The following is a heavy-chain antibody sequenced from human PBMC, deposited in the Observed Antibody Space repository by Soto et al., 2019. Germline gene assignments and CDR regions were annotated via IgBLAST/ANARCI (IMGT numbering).Heavy chain of an antibody. J-gene: IGHJ6*02. CDR2: INHSGST. V-gene: IGHV4-34*01. CDR3: ARGEQQLVRRYYYYYYGMDV. Sequence: SGTLSLTCAVYGGSFSGYYWSWIRQPPGKGLEWIGEINHSGSTNYNPSLKSRVTISVDASKNQFSLKLSSVTAADTAVYYCARGEQQLVRRYYYYYYGMDVWGQGTTVTVSS. D-gene: IGHD6-13*01. CDR1: GGSFSGYY.